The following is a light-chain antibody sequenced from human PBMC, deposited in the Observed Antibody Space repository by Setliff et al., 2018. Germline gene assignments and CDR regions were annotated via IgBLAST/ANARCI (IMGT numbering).Light chain of an antibody. CDR3: CSYTISSTRV. J-gene: IGLJ1*01. CDR1: SSDVGGYNY. CDR2: DVS. V-gene: IGLV2-14*01. Sequence: QSALTQPASVSGSPGQSITISCIGTSSDVGGYNYVSWNQQHPGKAPKLMIYDVSNRPSGVSNRFSGSKSGNTASLTISGLQAEDEADYYCCSYTISSTRVFGTGTKVTVL.